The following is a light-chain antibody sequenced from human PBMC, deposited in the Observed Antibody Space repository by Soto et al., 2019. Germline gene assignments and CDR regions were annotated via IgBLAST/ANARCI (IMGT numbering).Light chain of an antibody. V-gene: IGKV3-11*01. CDR1: QSFSSSY. J-gene: IGKJ4*01. Sequence: EIVLTQSPGTLSLSPGERATLSCRASQSFSSSYLAWYQQKPGQAPRLLIYDASNRATGIPARFSGSGSGTDFTLTISSLEPEDFGVYYCQQRSNWPPVTFGGGTKVDIK. CDR2: DAS. CDR3: QQRSNWPPVT.